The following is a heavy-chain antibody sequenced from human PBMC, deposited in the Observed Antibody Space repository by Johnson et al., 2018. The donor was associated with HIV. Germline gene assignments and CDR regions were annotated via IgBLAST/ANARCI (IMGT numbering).Heavy chain of an antibody. D-gene: IGHD6-19*01. CDR3: AVIAVAGGGAFDI. CDR2: ISGSGGST. V-gene: IGHV3-23*04. J-gene: IGHJ3*02. CDR1: GFSFSSYA. Sequence: VQLVESGGGVVQPGGSLRLSCVASGFSFSSYAMSWVRQAPGKGLEWVSAISGSGGSTYYADSVKGRFTISRDNSKNTLYLQMNSLRAEDTAVYYCAVIAVAGGGAFDIWGQGTMVTVSS.